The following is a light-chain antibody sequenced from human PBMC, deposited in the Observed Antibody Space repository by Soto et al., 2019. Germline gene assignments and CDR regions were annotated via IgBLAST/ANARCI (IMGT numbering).Light chain of an antibody. Sequence: DIQMTQSPSSVSASVGDRVTITCRASQDISRWLAWYQQKQGESPKVLIYGASTLQSGVPSRFSGNGSGTEFTLSFSSLQPEDFATYYCQRANSFPPTFGQGTRLDIK. V-gene: IGKV1-12*01. CDR2: GAS. J-gene: IGKJ2*01. CDR1: QDISRW. CDR3: QRANSFPPT.